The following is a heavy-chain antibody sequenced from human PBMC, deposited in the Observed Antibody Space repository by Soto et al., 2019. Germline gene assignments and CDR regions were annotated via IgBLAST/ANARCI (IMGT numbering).Heavy chain of an antibody. Sequence: EVQLVESGGGLVQPGGSLRLSCAASGFIFSCYWMHWVRQSPGKGLVWVSRINSDGSTKSYADSVKGRFTISRDNAKNTMYLQMHSLRAEDTAVYYCARLLGGSGSFIDYGGQGTLLSVSS. V-gene: IGHV3-74*01. CDR2: INSDGSTK. CDR1: GFIFSCYW. D-gene: IGHD3-10*01. CDR3: ARLLGGSGSFIDY. J-gene: IGHJ4*02.